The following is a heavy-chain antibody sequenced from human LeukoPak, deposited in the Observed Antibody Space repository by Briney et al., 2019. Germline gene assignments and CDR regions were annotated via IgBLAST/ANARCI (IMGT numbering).Heavy chain of an antibody. CDR3: ARPYYYDSRIDP. CDR2: IYYSGST. Sequence: SETLSLTCTVSGGSISSSSYYWGWIRQPPGRGLEWIGSIYYSGSTYYNPSLKSRVTISVDTSKNQFSLKLSSVTAADTAVYYCARPYYYDSRIDPWGQGILVTVSS. CDR1: GGSISSSSYY. J-gene: IGHJ5*02. V-gene: IGHV4-39*07. D-gene: IGHD3-22*01.